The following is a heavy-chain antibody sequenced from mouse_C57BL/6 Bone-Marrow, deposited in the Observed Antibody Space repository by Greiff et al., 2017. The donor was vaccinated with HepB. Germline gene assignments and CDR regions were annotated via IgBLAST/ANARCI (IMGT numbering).Heavy chain of an antibody. CDR3: TRAVYYGNYVGYFDV. CDR2: ISSGGDYI. CDR1: GFTFSSYA. Sequence: EVQVVESGEGLVKPGGSLKLSCAASGFTFSSYAMSWVRQTPEKRLEWVAYISSGGDYIYYADTVKGRFTISRDNARNTLYLQMSSLKSEDTAMYYCTRAVYYGNYVGYFDVWGTGTTVTVSS. D-gene: IGHD2-1*01. V-gene: IGHV5-9-1*02. J-gene: IGHJ1*03.